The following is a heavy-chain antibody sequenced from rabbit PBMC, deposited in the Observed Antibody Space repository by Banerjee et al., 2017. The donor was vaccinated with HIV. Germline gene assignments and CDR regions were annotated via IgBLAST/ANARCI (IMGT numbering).Heavy chain of an antibody. D-gene: IGHD1-1*01. CDR3: ARDTTASSIYFNL. CDR2: IETSSGGT. CDR1: GFDFSKRC. J-gene: IGHJ4*01. V-gene: IGHV1S45*01. Sequence: QEQLEESGGDLVKPEGSLTLTCTASGFDFSKRCMCWVRQAPGKGLEWIACIETSSGGTYYASWAKGRFTISKTSSTTVTLQMTGLTAADTATYFCARDTTASSIYFNLWGPGTLVT.